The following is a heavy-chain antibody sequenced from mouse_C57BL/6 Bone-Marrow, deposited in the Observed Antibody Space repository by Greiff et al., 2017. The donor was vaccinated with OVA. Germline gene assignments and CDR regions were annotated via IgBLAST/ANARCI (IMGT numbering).Heavy chain of an antibody. Sequence: QVQLQQPGAELVMPGASVKLSCKASGYTFTSYWMHWVKQRPGQGLEWIGEIDPSDSYTNYNQKFKGKSTLTVDKSSSTAYMQLSSLTSEDSAVYYCARSGSSLYYIDYWGQGTTLTVSS. CDR3: ARSGSSLYYIDY. D-gene: IGHD1-1*01. J-gene: IGHJ2*01. V-gene: IGHV1-69*01. CDR1: GYTFTSYW. CDR2: IDPSDSYT.